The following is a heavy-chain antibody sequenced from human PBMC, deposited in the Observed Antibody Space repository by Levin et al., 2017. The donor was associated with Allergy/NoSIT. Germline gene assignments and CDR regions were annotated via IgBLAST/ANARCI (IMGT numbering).Heavy chain of an antibody. V-gene: IGHV4-61*01. CDR3: ARGYWRMWRELPSYYYYYMDV. Sequence: SETLSLTCTVSGGSVSSGSYYWSWIRQPPGKGLEWIGYIYYSGSTNYNPSLKSRVTISVDTSKNQFSLKLSSVTAADTAVYYCARGYWRMWRELPSYYYYYMDVWGKGTTVTVSS. D-gene: IGHD1-26*01. CDR1: GGSVSSGSYY. J-gene: IGHJ6*03. CDR2: IYYSGST.